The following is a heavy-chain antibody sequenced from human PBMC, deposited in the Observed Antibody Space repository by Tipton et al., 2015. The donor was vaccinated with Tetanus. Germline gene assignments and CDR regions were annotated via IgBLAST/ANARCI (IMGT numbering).Heavy chain of an antibody. CDR3: ARVSSSLGGENFDY. J-gene: IGHJ4*02. Sequence: TLSLTCTVSGGSISSYYWSWIRQPPGKGLEWIGYIYYSGSTNYNPSLKGRVTISVDTSKNQFSLKLSSVTAADTAVYYCARVSSSLGGENFDYWGQGTLVTVSS. CDR1: GGSISSYY. D-gene: IGHD3-10*01. V-gene: IGHV4-59*01. CDR2: IYYSGST.